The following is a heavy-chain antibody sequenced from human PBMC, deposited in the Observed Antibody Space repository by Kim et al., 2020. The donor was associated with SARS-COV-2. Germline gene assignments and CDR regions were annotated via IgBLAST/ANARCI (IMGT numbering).Heavy chain of an antibody. V-gene: IGHV3-30*18. CDR1: GFTFSSYG. CDR3: AKDGSGSYYVYYGMDV. J-gene: IGHJ6*04. D-gene: IGHD1-26*01. CDR2: ISYDGSNK. Sequence: GGSLRLSCAASGFTFSSYGMHWVRQAPGKGLEWVAVISYDGSNKYYADSVKGRFTISRDNSKNTLYLQMNSLRAEDTAVYYCAKDGSGSYYVYYGMDVWGAGATVTASS.